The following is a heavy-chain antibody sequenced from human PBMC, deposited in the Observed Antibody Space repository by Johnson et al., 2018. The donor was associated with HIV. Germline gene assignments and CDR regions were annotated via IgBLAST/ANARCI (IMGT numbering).Heavy chain of an antibody. CDR1: GFTFSSHG. CDR3: AREGAAAGPTDAFDI. D-gene: IGHD6-13*01. J-gene: IGHJ3*02. CDR2: INWNGGST. V-gene: IGHV3-NL1*01. Sequence: QVQLVESGGGVVQPGRSLRLSCAASGFTFSSHGMHWVRQAPGKGLEWVSGINWNGGSTGYADSVKGRFTISRDNSKNTLYLQMNSLRAEDTAVYYCAREGAAAGPTDAFDIWGQGTMVTVSS.